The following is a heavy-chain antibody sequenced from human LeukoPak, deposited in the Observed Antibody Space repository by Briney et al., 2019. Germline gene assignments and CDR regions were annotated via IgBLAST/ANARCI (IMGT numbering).Heavy chain of an antibody. CDR1: GYILTNYG. J-gene: IGHJ4*02. Sequence: ASVKVSCKASGYILTNYGMSWVRQAPGQGLEWMGWINTNNGNTNYAQNFRDTVTMTTDTSTNTAYMELRSLRSDDTAIYYCARLLLGSQSRGFEYWGQGTLVTVSS. CDR2: INTNNGNT. CDR3: ARLLLGSQSRGFEY. D-gene: IGHD3-10*01. V-gene: IGHV1-18*01.